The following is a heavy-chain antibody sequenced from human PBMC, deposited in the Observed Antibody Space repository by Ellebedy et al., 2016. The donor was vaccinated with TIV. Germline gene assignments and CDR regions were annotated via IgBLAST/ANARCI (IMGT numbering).Heavy chain of an antibody. V-gene: IGHV4-31*03. CDR1: NGSISSGGYY. J-gene: IGHJ5*02. Sequence: MPSETLSLTCTVSNGSISSGGYYWSWFRQHPGKGLEWIGYIYYSGSTYCNPSLKSRVTMSVDTSENQLSLNLTSVTAADTGVYYCARGRGSGWFDPWGQGTLVTVSS. CDR3: ARGRGSGWFDP. D-gene: IGHD3-16*01. CDR2: IYYSGST.